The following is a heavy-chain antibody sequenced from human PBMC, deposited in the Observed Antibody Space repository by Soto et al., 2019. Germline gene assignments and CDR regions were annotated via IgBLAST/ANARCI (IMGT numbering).Heavy chain of an antibody. CDR3: RRSSSMLGAGWSDA. J-gene: IGHJ5*02. D-gene: IGHD2-8*01. CDR2: VSGYKYNT. V-gene: IGHV1-18*01. Sequence: ASVKVSCKASGYSFSSYGINWVRQAPGQGLEWIGWVSGYKYNTKYAQKLQGRITVTADTSTNTAYMELPSLRSDDTAVYYCRRSSSMLGAGWSDAWGRGTLVTVSS. CDR1: GYSFSSYG.